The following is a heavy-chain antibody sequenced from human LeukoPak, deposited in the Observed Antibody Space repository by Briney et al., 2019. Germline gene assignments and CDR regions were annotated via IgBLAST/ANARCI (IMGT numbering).Heavy chain of an antibody. CDR3: ARDRPWAANY. V-gene: IGHV4-59*01. CDR1: GGSISGYY. Sequence: PSETLSLTCTVSGGSISGYYWSWIRQPPGKGLDWVAYMSYSGGTNYNPSLSLKGRVTISVDTSKNQFSLKLSSVTAADTAVYYCARDRPWAANYWGQGTLVTVSS. CDR2: MSYSGGT. J-gene: IGHJ4*02. D-gene: IGHD6-6*01.